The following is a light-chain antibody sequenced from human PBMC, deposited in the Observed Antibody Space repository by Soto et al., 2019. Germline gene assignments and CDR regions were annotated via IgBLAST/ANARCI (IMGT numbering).Light chain of an antibody. J-gene: IGKJ1*01. CDR1: QSVSSN. Sequence: EIVMTQSPATLSVSPGERATLSCRASQSVSSNLAWYQQKPGQAPRLLIYDASTRATGIPARFSGSGSGTDFTLTISRLQSEYFAVYYCQQYNNWPRTFGQGTKVEIK. CDR2: DAS. V-gene: IGKV3-15*01. CDR3: QQYNNWPRT.